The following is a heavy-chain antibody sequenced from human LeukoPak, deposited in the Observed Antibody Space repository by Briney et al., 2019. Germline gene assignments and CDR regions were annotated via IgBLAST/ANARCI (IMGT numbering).Heavy chain of an antibody. CDR1: GGTFSSYA. CDR2: IIPIFGTA. V-gene: IGHV1-69*01. D-gene: IGHD2-2*01. CDR3: AREQSLGRYCSSTSCYGYYGMDV. Sequence: GASVKVSCKASGGTFSSYAISWVRQAPGQGLEWMGGIIPIFGTANYAQKFQGRVTITADESTSTAYMELSSLRSEDTAVYYCAREQSLGRYCSSTSCYGYYGMDVWGKGTTVTVSS. J-gene: IGHJ6*04.